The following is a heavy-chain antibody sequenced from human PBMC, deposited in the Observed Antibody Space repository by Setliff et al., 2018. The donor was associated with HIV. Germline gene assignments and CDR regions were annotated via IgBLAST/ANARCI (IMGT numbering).Heavy chain of an antibody. V-gene: IGHV4-31*03. CDR1: GGSIRSNGHYY. J-gene: IGHJ4*02. CDR3: ARRLLRGVRGPPCFDY. CDR2: IYHSGST. D-gene: IGHD3-10*01. Sequence: SETLSLTCTVSGGSIRSNGHYYWSWIRQLPGQGLEWVGYIYHSGSTYYNPSLKSRLTISVDTSKNQFSLILTSVTAADTAVSYCARRLLRGVRGPPCFDYWGQGTLVTVSS.